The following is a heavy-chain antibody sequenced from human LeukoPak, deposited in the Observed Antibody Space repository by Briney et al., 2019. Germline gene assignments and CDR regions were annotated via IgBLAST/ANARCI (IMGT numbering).Heavy chain of an antibody. D-gene: IGHD1-1*01. V-gene: IGHV1-69*06. CDR2: IIPIFGTA. J-gene: IGHJ6*03. CDR3: ASRPERFYYMDV. CDR1: GGTFSSYA. Sequence: ASVKVSCTASGGTFSSYATSWVRQAPGQGLEWMGGIIPIFGTANYAQKFQGRVTITADKSTSTAYMELSSLRSEDTAVYYCASRPERFYYMDVWGKGTTVTVSS.